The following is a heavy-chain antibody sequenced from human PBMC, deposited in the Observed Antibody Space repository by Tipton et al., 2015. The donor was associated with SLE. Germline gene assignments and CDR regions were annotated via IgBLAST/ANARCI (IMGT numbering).Heavy chain of an antibody. D-gene: IGHD1-26*01. CDR2: ISGTGGGGHS. V-gene: IGHV3-23*01. CDR3: AKYLEVRPSTVRVFDY. CDR1: GFTFSSYV. J-gene: IGHJ4*02. Sequence: SLRLSCAASGFTFSSYVMTWVRQAPGKGLEWVSSISGTGGGGHSYYADSVKGRFTISRDNSKNTMYVQMNSLRPEDTAVYYCAKYLEVRPSTVRVFDYWGQGTLVTVSS.